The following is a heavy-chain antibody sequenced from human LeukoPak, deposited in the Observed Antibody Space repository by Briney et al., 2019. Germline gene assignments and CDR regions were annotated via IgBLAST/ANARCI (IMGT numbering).Heavy chain of an antibody. D-gene: IGHD3-22*01. J-gene: IGHJ4*02. CDR1: GGSISSGGHY. CDR3: AREGTGRGSGYYYGLFDY. CDR2: IYYSGST. Sequence: PSQTLSLTCTVSGGSISSGGHYWSWLRQLPGKGLEWIGYIYYSGSTYYNPSLKSRVTISVDTSKNQISLNLNSVTAADTAVYYCAREGTGRGSGYYYGLFDYWGQGTLVTVSS. V-gene: IGHV4-31*03.